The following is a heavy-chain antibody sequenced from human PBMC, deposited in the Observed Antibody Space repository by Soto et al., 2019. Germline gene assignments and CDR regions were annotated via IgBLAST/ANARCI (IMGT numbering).Heavy chain of an antibody. D-gene: IGHD2-15*01. CDR2: INPNSGGT. V-gene: IGHV1-2*02. CDR3: ARDLAKGGGSAGFDY. Sequence: QVQLVQSGAEVKKPGASVKVSCKASGYTFTGYYIHWVRQAPGQGLEWMGWINPNSGGTKYPQKFQGRVTMTRDTSISTVYMSLNGLKSDDTAVYFCARDLAKGGGSAGFDYWGQGTLVAVSS. CDR1: GYTFTGYY. J-gene: IGHJ4*02.